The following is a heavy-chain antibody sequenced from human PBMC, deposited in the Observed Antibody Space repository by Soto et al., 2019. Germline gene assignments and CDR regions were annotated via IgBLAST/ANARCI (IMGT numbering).Heavy chain of an antibody. CDR3: ARRRHPLGHGSGSYGY. V-gene: IGHV4-34*01. CDR1: GGSFSGYY. CDR2: INHSGRT. D-gene: IGHD3-10*01. J-gene: IGHJ4*02. Sequence: QVQLQQWGAGLLKPSETLSLTCAVYGGSFSGYYWSWIRQPPGKGLEWIGEINHSGRTNYNPSLRSRVTISVDPSKNQFSLKLSSVSAADTAVYYCARRRHPLGHGSGSYGYWGQGTLVTVSS.